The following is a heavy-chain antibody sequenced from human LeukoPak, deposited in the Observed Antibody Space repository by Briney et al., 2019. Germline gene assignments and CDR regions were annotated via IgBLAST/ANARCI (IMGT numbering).Heavy chain of an antibody. D-gene: IGHD7-27*01. J-gene: IGHJ4*02. CDR3: ASTFTTGDGNFDY. V-gene: IGHV3-21*01. CDR1: GFTFRSYT. Sequence: PGGSLRLSCAASGFTFRSYTIHWVRQAPGKGLEWVSSISAVGTYIYYADSVKGRFTISRDNAKNSLYLQMNSLRAEDTAVYYCASTFTTGDGNFDYWGQGTLVTVSS. CDR2: ISAVGTYI.